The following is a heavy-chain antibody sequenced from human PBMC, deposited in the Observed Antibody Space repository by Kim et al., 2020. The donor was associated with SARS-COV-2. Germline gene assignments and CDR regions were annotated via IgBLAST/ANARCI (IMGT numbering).Heavy chain of an antibody. J-gene: IGHJ6*02. CDR3: LYGMDV. Sequence: YDGSNKYCADSVKGRFTISRDNAKNTLYLQMNRLRAEDTAVYYCLYGMDVWGQGTTVTVSS. CDR2: YDGSNK. V-gene: IGHV3-30-3*01.